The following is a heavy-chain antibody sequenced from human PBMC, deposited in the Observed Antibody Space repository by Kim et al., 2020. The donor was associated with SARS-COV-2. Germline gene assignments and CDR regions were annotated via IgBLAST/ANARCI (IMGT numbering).Heavy chain of an antibody. D-gene: IGHD5-12*01. CDR3: TSRSGYDPAKQNDAFDI. J-gene: IGHJ3*02. CDR1: GFTFSGSA. V-gene: IGHV3-73*01. CDR2: IRSKANSYAT. Sequence: GGSLRLSCAASGFTFSGSAMHWVRQASGKGLEWVGRIRSKANSYATAYAASVKGRFTISRDDSKNTAYLQMNSLKTEDTAVYYCTSRSGYDPAKQNDAFDIWGQGTMVTVSS.